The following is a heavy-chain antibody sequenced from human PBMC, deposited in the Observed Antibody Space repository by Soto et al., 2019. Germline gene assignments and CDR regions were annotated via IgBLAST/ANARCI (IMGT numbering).Heavy chain of an antibody. D-gene: IGHD3-3*01. V-gene: IGHV3-30*04. CDR2: ISNDGRGK. CDR1: GFTFTTYA. CDR3: ARDQCFGGGRSRDYFDF. J-gene: IGHJ4*02. Sequence: VGSLRLSCAASGFTFTTYAIHWVRQAPGKGLEWVAVISNDGRGKYYADSVKGRFTISRDNSKNTLYLQMNSLRSDDTAVYYCARDQCFGGGRSRDYFDFCGQGTLATVSS.